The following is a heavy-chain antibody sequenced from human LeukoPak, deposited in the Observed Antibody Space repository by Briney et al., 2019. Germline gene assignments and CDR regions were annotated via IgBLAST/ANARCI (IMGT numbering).Heavy chain of an antibody. CDR2: INHSGST. CDR3: ARDGYGPGSYLYLNWFDP. D-gene: IGHD3-10*01. V-gene: IGHV4-34*01. CDR1: GGSFSGYY. J-gene: IGHJ5*02. Sequence: SETLSLTCAVYGGSFSGYYWSWIRQPPGKGLEWIGEINHSGSTNYNPSLKSRVTISVDTSKNQFSLKLSSVTAADTAVYYCARDGYGPGSYLYLNWFDPWGQGTLVTVSS.